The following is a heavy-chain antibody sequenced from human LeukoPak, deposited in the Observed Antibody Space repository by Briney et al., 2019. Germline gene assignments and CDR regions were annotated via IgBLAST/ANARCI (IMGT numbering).Heavy chain of an antibody. D-gene: IGHD6-13*01. CDR3: AEHTSNWYHFEY. J-gene: IGHJ4*02. CDR1: GFSFSTYN. V-gene: IGHV3-21*01. CDR2: ITSSSRYV. Sequence: GGSLRLSCEASGFSFSTYNMNWVRQAPGQRLEWISSITSSSRYVFYADSVRGRFTISRDNTKNSLYLQIDSLRVEDSAVYYCAEHTSNWYHFEYWGQRTLVTVSS.